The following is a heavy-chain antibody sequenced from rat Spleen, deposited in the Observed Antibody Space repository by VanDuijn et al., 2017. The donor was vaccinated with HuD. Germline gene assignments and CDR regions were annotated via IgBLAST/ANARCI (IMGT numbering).Heavy chain of an antibody. V-gene: IGHV5-25*01. J-gene: IGHJ3*01. D-gene: IGHD1-2*01. CDR3: TRDNYYSSYIYPFAY. CDR2: ITNSGGST. Sequence: EVQLVESGGGLVQPGRSMKLSCAASGFTFSNYHMAWVRQAPTKGLEWVASITNSGGSTYYPDSVKGRFTISRDNAQNTLYLQMNSLRSEDTATYYCTRDNYYSSYIYPFAYWGQGTLVTVSS. CDR1: GFTFSNYH.